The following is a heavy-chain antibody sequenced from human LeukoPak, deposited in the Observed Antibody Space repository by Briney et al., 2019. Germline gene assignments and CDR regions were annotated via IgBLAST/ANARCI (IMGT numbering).Heavy chain of an antibody. J-gene: IGHJ4*02. Sequence: ASVKVSCKASGGTFSSYAISWVRQAPGQGLEWMGGIIPIFGTANYAQKFQGRVTITADESTSTAYMELSSLRSEDTAVYYCATGGAYSSGYYYVFWGQGTLVTVSS. CDR2: IIPIFGTA. CDR3: ATGGAYSSGYYYVF. CDR1: GGTFSSYA. D-gene: IGHD3-22*01. V-gene: IGHV1-69*13.